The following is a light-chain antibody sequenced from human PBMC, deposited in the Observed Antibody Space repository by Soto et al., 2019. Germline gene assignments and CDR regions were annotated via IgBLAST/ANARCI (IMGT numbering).Light chain of an antibody. CDR3: QSYEVSLGGFVI. CDR1: SSNIGAGYD. J-gene: IGLJ2*01. V-gene: IGLV1-40*01. Sequence: QSVLTQPPSLSGVPGQRVTISCTGSSSNIGAGYDVHWYKQLPGTAPRLLIYETTSRASGVPDRFSGSKSGTSASLAIAGLQPDDEAVYYCQSYEVSLGGFVIFGGGTKLTVL. CDR2: ETT.